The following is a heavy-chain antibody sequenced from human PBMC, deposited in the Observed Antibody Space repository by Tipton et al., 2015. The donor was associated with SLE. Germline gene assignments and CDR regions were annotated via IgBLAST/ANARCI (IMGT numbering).Heavy chain of an antibody. CDR1: GFIFRSFG. J-gene: IGHJ6*02. CDR3: AKDLGFHEYQLPTSYSYYSLDV. D-gene: IGHD2-2*01. CDR2: IWYDGSEK. Sequence: SLRLSCAASGFIFRSFGLHWVRQAPGKGLEWVAFIWYDGSEKDYADSVKGRFTISRDNSKNTLYLQMNSLRAEDTAVYYCAKDLGFHEYQLPTSYSYYSLDVWGQGTTVTVSS. V-gene: IGHV3-33*06.